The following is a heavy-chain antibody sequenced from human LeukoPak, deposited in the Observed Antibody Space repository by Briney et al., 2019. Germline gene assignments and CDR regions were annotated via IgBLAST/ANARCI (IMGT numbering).Heavy chain of an antibody. V-gene: IGHV3-23*01. CDR2: ISGSGAST. CDR3: AKCRGGYIPDY. CDR1: GFIFSNYA. Sequence: GGSLRLSCAASGFIFSNYAMSWVRQAPGKGLEWVSVISGSGASTYYADSVKGRSTISRDNSKNTLYLQMNSLRAEDTAVYYCAKCRGGYIPDYWGQGTLVTVSS. D-gene: IGHD1-26*01. J-gene: IGHJ4*02.